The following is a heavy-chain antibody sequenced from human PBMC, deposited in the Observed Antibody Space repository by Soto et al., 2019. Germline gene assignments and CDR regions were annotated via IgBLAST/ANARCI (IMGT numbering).Heavy chain of an antibody. V-gene: IGHV4-31*03. CDR2: IYYSGST. Sequence: TLSLTCTVPGGSSSTGGYYWSWIRQHPGKGLEWIGYIYYSGSTYYNPSLKSRVTISVDTSKNQFSLKLRSVTAAATAVYYCARAFSSSSEGGDNWLDPWGQGTLVTVSS. CDR3: ARAFSSSSEGGDNWLDP. CDR1: GGSSSTGGYY. J-gene: IGHJ5*02. D-gene: IGHD6-6*01.